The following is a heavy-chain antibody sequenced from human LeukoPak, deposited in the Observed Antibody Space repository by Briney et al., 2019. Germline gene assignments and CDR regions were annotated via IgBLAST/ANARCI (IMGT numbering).Heavy chain of an antibody. Sequence: EASVKVSCKASGYTFTSYYMHWVRQAPGQGLEWMGIINPSGGSTSYAQKFQGRVTMTRDMSTSTVYMELSSLRSEDTAVYYCARGASEVRGANNWFDPWGQGTLVTVSS. J-gene: IGHJ5*02. CDR2: INPSGGST. CDR1: GYTFTSYY. CDR3: ARGASEVRGANNWFDP. V-gene: IGHV1-46*01. D-gene: IGHD3-10*01.